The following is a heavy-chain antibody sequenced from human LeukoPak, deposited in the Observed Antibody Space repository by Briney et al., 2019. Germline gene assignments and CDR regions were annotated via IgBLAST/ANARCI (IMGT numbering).Heavy chain of an antibody. CDR1: GYTFTGYY. V-gene: IGHV1-2*02. D-gene: IGHD3-22*01. Sequence: ASVKVSCKASGYTFTGYYMHWVRQAPGQGLEWMGWINPNSGGTNYAQKFQGRVTMTRDTSISTAYMELSRLRSDDTAVYYCAREGPPPSITMIVVIKYGMDVWGQGTTVTVSS. CDR2: INPNSGGT. J-gene: IGHJ6*02. CDR3: AREGPPPSITMIVVIKYGMDV.